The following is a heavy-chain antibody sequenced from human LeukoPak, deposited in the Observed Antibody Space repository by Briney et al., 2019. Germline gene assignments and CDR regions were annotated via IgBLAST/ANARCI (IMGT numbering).Heavy chain of an antibody. CDR2: IWYDGSNK. CDR1: GFTFSNAW. D-gene: IGHD3-22*01. J-gene: IGHJ3*02. CDR3: AREQQPHYYDSSGSDAFDI. V-gene: IGHV3-33*08. Sequence: PGGSLRLSCVASGFTFSNAWMSWVRQAPGKGLEWVAVIWYDGSNKYYADSVKGRFTVSRDNSKNTLYLQMDSLRAEDTAVYYCAREQQPHYYDSSGSDAFDIWGQGTMVTVSS.